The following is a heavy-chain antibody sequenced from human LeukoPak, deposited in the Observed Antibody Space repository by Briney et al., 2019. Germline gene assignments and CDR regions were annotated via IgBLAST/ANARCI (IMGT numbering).Heavy chain of an antibody. CDR1: GFTFSSYS. D-gene: IGHD6-19*01. CDR3: ARGFWRSSGWYYY. Sequence: GGSLRLSCAASGFTFSSYSMNWVRQAPGKGLEWVSSISSSSSYIYYADSVKGRFTISRDNAKNTLYLQMNSLRAEDTAVYYCARGFWRSSGWYYYWGQGTLVTVSS. CDR2: ISSSSSYI. J-gene: IGHJ4*02. V-gene: IGHV3-21*01.